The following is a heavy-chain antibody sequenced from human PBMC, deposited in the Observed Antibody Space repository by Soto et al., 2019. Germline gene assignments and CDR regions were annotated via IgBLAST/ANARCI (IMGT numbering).Heavy chain of an antibody. CDR2: INHSGST. J-gene: IGHJ4*02. V-gene: IGHV4-30-4*01. CDR1: GGSISSGDYY. Sequence: SETLSLTCTVSGGSISSGDYYWSWIRQPPGKGLEWIGEINHSGSTNYNPSLKSRVTISVDTSKNQFSLKLSSVTASDTAVYYCMLGSGWKDFDYWGQGTLVTVSS. CDR3: MLGSGWKDFDY. D-gene: IGHD3-22*01.